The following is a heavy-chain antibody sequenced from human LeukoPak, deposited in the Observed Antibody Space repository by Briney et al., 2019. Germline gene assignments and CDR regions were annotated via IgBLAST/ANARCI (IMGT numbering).Heavy chain of an antibody. J-gene: IGHJ4*02. D-gene: IGHD7-27*01. Sequence: GGSLRLSCVASGHSFTDKYMSWIRPAQGGGLEWISYISSSGDVKNHKYTVKGRFTISRDNARKSLYLQMNSLRAEDKAVYYCAGVHWGSNDYWGRGPLATFSS. CDR3: AGVHWGSNDY. CDR1: GHSFTDKY. V-gene: IGHV3-11*04. CDR2: ISSSGDVK.